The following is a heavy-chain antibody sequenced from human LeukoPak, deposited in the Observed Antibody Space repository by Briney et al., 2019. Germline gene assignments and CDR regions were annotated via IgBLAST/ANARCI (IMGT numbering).Heavy chain of an antibody. V-gene: IGHV3-48*01. CDR3: ATMRRYLDFGVGGGY. CDR2: ISSYSNTI. J-gene: IGHJ4*02. CDR1: GFTFSSYE. Sequence: GGSLRLSCAASGFTFSSYEMDWVRQAPGKGLEWVSYISSYSNTIYYADSVKGRCTISRDNAKNSVYLQMNSLRAEDTAVYYCATMRRYLDFGVGGGYWGQGTLVTVSS. D-gene: IGHD3-16*01.